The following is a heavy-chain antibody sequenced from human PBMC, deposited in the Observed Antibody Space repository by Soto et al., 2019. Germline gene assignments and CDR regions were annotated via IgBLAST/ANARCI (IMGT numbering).Heavy chain of an antibody. J-gene: IGHJ4*02. V-gene: IGHV1-46*01. CDR3: ARNVSFGERRGPTYFDY. CDR2: ISPSGDNT. Sequence: QVQLVQSGAEVKKPGASVRISCKASGYTFTNFYLHWVRQAPGQGLEWMGIISPSGDNTWYAQKCRGRVNIHRDTATSTVYMEVSGLRSEDTAIYYCARNVSFGERRGPTYFDYWGQGTLLTVSS. CDR1: GYTFTNFY. D-gene: IGHD3-10*01.